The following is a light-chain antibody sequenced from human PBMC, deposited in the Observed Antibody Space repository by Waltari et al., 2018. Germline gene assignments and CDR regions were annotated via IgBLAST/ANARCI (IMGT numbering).Light chain of an antibody. J-gene: IGLJ1*01. V-gene: IGLV2-8*01. CDR2: DVN. Sequence: QSALTQPPSASGSLGQPLTISCTGTRSDLGGYNYVSWYQHHPGKAPKLIIYDVNNRPSGVPDRFFGSKSGNTASLTVSRLQADDEAYYYCTSYAGNNKYVFGSGTDVTVL. CDR3: TSYAGNNKYV. CDR1: RSDLGGYNY.